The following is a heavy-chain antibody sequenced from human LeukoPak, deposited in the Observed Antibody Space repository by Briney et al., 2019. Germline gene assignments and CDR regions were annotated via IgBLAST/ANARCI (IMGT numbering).Heavy chain of an antibody. CDR2: INHSGST. CDR1: GGSFSGYF. J-gene: IGHJ1*01. V-gene: IGHV4-34*01. Sequence: PSETLSLTCAVYGGSFSGYFWSWIRQPPGKGLEWIGEINHSGSTNYNPSLKSRVTISVDTSKNQFSLKLSSVTAADTAVYYCATVVGDFWSGYYIAKGNRRYFQHWGQGTLVTVSS. CDR3: ATVVGDFWSGYYIAKGNRRYFQH. D-gene: IGHD3-3*01.